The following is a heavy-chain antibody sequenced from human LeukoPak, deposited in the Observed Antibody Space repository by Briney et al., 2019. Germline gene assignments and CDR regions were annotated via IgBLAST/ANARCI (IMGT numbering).Heavy chain of an antibody. CDR2: IYYSGST. V-gene: IGHV4-59*01. Sequence: SETLSLTCTVSGGSISSYYWSWIRQPPGRGLEWIGYIYYSGSTNYNPSLKSRVTISVDTSKNQFSLKLSSVTAADTAVYYCARGLGTTETPFDPWAQGTLVTVSS. CDR3: ARGLGTTETPFDP. J-gene: IGHJ5*02. CDR1: GGSISSYY. D-gene: IGHD1-1*01.